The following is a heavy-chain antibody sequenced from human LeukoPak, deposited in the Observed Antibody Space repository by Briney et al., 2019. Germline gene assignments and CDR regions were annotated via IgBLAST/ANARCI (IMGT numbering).Heavy chain of an antibody. D-gene: IGHD5-12*01. V-gene: IGHV3-23*01. CDR1: GFTFSSYA. CDR2: ISGGGGST. Sequence: GGSLRLSCAASGFTFSSYAMSWVRQAPGKGLEWVSAISGGGGSTYYADSVKGRFTISRDNSRNTLYLQMNSLRAEDTAVYYCAKGSGYSGYDFLDYWGQGTLVTVSS. CDR3: AKGSGYSGYDFLDY. J-gene: IGHJ4*02.